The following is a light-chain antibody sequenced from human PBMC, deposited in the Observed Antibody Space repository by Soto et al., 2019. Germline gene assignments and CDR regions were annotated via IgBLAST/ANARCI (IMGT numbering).Light chain of an antibody. Sequence: DVVMTQTGLSLSFAPGQRASISCKSSQSLLHITGETFLFWYLQKPGQSPQLLIYEVSTRVSGVPDRFSGSGSGTDFTLEISRVETDDVGIYYCMQSTQLPPTFGQGTRLEIK. V-gene: IGKV2D-29*02. CDR1: QSLLHITGETF. CDR3: MQSTQLPPT. J-gene: IGKJ5*01. CDR2: EVS.